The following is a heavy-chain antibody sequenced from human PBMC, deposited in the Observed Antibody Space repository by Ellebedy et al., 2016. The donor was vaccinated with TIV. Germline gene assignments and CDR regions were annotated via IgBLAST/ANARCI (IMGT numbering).Heavy chain of an antibody. CDR2: FDPENGET. Sequence: AASVKVSCKVSGYTVTELSMHWVRQAPGKGLEWIGGFDPENGETIYAQKFQGRVTMTSNTSIDTAYMELSSLRSEDTAVYYCATEKYRYGFGPNWFDPWGQGTLVTVSS. V-gene: IGHV1-24*01. CDR1: GYTVTELS. CDR3: ATEKYRYGFGPNWFDP. D-gene: IGHD5-18*01. J-gene: IGHJ5*02.